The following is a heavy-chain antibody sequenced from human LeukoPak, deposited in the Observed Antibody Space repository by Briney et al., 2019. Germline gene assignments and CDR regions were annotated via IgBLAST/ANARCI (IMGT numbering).Heavy chain of an antibody. Sequence: SETLSLTCAVYGGSFSGYYWSWIRQPPGKGLEWIGEINHSGSTNYNPSLKSRVTISVDTSKNQFSLKLSSVTAADTAVYYCAREYKGYWGQGTLVTVSP. CDR2: INHSGST. J-gene: IGHJ4*02. CDR3: AREYKGY. D-gene: IGHD1-1*01. CDR1: GGSFSGYY. V-gene: IGHV4-34*01.